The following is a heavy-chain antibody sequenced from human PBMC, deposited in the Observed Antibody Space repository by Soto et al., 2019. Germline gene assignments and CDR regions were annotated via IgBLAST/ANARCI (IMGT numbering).Heavy chain of an antibody. CDR1: GFTFSGYS. J-gene: IGHJ4*02. CDR2: ISSRSTNI. V-gene: IGHV3-21*06. D-gene: IGHD6-19*01. Sequence: GGSLRLSCVASGFTFSGYSMAWVRQAPGRGLEWVASISSRSTNIDYADSVKGRFTISRDNAKNLVYLQMSSLRGEDTALYYCAKFTEPGYSSIWYYFEYWGQGTPVTVSS. CDR3: AKFTEPGYSSIWYYFEY.